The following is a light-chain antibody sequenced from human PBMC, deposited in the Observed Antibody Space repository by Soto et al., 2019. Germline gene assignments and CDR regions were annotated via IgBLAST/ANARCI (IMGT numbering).Light chain of an antibody. V-gene: IGKV3-20*01. CDR3: QQYDSSPVT. CDR1: QSVSSSY. Sequence: EIVLTQSPGTLSLSPGERATLSCRASQSVSSSYLAWHQQKPGQAPRLLIYGASSRATGIPDRFSGSGSGTDFTLTISRLEPEDFAFYYCQQYDSSPVTFGQGTRLEIK. CDR2: GAS. J-gene: IGKJ5*01.